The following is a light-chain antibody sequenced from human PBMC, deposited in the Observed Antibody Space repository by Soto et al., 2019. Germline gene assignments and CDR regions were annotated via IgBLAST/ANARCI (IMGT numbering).Light chain of an antibody. Sequence: EIVLTQSPATLSLSPGERATLSCRASQSFSSYLAWYQQKPGQAPRLLIYDASKRATGIPARFSGRGSETDFTLTISSLAPEDFAVHYCQQRSNWPPVITFGQGTRLEIK. J-gene: IGKJ5*01. V-gene: IGKV3-11*01. CDR1: QSFSSY. CDR2: DAS. CDR3: QQRSNWPPVIT.